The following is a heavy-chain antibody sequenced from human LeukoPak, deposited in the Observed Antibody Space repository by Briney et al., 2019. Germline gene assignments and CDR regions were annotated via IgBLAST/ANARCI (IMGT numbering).Heavy chain of an antibody. CDR2: ISSSSSYI. V-gene: IGHV3-21*04. J-gene: IGHJ5*02. CDR1: GFTFSSYS. Sequence: GGSLRLSCAASGFTFSSYSMNWVRQAPGKGLEWVSSISSSSSYIYYADSVKGRFTISRDNAKNSLYLQMNSLRAEDTAVYYCARDATKGHCSGGNCGWFDPWGQGALVTVSS. CDR3: ARDATKGHCSGGNCGWFDP. D-gene: IGHD2-15*01.